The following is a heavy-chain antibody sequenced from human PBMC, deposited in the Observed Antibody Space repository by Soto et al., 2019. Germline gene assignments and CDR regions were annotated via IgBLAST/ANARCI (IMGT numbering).Heavy chain of an antibody. Sequence: SETLSLTCTVSGGSISSSSYYWGWIRQPPGKGLEWIGSIYYSGSTYYNPSLKSRVTISVDTSKNQFSLKLSSVTAADTAVYYCARLYSSGWDDAFDIWGQGTMVTVSS. D-gene: IGHD6-19*01. J-gene: IGHJ3*02. CDR3: ARLYSSGWDDAFDI. CDR1: GGSISSSSYY. V-gene: IGHV4-39*01. CDR2: IYYSGST.